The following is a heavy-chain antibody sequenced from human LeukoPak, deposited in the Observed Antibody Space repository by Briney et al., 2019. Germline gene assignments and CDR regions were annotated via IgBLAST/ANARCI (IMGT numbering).Heavy chain of an antibody. V-gene: IGHV4-59*01. D-gene: IGHD2-2*01. CDR2: IYYSGST. J-gene: IGHJ6*03. CDR3: ARGYCSSTSCYYGYYYMDV. CDR1: GGSISSYY. Sequence: SETLSLTCTVSGGSISSYYWSWIRQPPGKGLEWIGYIYYSGSTNYNPSLKSRVTISVDTSKNQFSLKLSSVTAADTAVYYCARGYCSSTSCYYGYYYMDVWGKGTTVTVSS.